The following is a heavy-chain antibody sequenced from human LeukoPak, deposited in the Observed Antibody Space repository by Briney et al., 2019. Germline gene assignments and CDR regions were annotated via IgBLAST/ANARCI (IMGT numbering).Heavy chain of an antibody. J-gene: IGHJ4*02. D-gene: IGHD6-19*01. CDR3: ARQAGLYNSGWYAH. CDR2: IYFSGST. CDR1: GGSISSSTYY. Sequence: SETLSLTCTVSGGSISSSTYYWGWLRPPPGTGLECIGSIYFSGSTYYNLSLKSRVTISLDTSKNQFSLKLSSVTAADTAVYYCARQAGLYNSGWYAHWGQGTLVTVSS. V-gene: IGHV4-39*01.